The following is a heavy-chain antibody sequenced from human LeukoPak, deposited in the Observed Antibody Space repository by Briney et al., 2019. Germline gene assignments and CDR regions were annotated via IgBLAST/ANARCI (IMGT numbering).Heavy chain of an antibody. J-gene: IGHJ3*02. D-gene: IGHD5-24*01. CDR2: IWGGGDT. Sequence: GALRLSCVASGFXVSRYYMSWVRQAPGKGLEWVSIIWGGGDTNYLDSVKGRFTISRDTSKNTLSLQMNGLRVEDTAVYYCARARSWPEHAFDIWGQGTMVTVSS. CDR3: ARARSWPEHAFDI. V-gene: IGHV3-53*01. CDR1: GFXVSRYY.